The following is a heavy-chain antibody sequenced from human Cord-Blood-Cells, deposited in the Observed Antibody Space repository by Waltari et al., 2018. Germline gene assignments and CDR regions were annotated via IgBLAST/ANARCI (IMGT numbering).Heavy chain of an antibody. D-gene: IGHD3-10*01. J-gene: IGHJ4*02. CDR2: RSYDGSNK. Sequence: QVQLVESGGGVVQPGRSMRPSCAASGFTFRSYGLHWVRRATGKGLEWVAVRSYDGSNKYYADSVKGRFTISRDNSKNTLYLQMNSLRAEDTAVYYCAKSEGGSGSYWSIDYWGQGTLVTVSS. CDR1: GFTFRSYG. CDR3: AKSEGGSGSYWSIDY. V-gene: IGHV3-30*18.